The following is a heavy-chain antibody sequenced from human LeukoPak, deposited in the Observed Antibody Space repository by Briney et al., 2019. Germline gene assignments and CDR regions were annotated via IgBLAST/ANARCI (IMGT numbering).Heavy chain of an antibody. V-gene: IGHV4-59*01. CDR2: IYYSGST. Sequence: PSGTLSLTCTVSGGSISSYYWSWIRQPPGKGLEWIGYIYYSGSTNYNPSLKSRVTISVDTSKNQFSLKLRSVTAADTAVYYCARGGPPTVTRFDYWGQGTLVTVS. CDR3: ARGGPPTVTRFDY. J-gene: IGHJ4*02. CDR1: GGSISSYY. D-gene: IGHD4-17*01.